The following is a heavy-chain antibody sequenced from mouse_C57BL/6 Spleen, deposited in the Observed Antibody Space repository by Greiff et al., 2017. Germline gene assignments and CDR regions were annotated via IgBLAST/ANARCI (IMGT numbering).Heavy chain of an antibody. D-gene: IGHD2-5*01. V-gene: IGHV1-15*01. J-gene: IGHJ1*03. CDR2: IAPETGGT. Sequence: VQLQQSGAELVRPGASVTLSCKASGYTFTDYEMHWVKQTTVHGLEWIGAIAPETGGTAYNQKFKGKAILTADKSSSTAYMELRSLTTEDSAVYYGTAYYSNYDWYFDVWGTGTTVTVSS. CDR3: TAYYSNYDWYFDV. CDR1: GYTFTDYE.